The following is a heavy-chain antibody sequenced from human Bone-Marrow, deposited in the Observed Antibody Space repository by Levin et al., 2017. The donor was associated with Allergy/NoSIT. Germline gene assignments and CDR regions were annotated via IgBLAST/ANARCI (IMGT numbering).Heavy chain of an antibody. CDR2: IRSEGYGGTT. Sequence: GESLKISCTASGFTVGDYAMSWFRQAPGKGLEWISFIRSEGYGGTTEYAASVKGRFTISRDDSKSIAYLQMDSLTIEDTAVYYCARGSVKYSYWDAFDIWGQGTLVTVSS. CDR3: ARGSVKYSYWDAFDI. V-gene: IGHV3-49*03. CDR1: GFTVGDYA. J-gene: IGHJ3*02. D-gene: IGHD5-18*01.